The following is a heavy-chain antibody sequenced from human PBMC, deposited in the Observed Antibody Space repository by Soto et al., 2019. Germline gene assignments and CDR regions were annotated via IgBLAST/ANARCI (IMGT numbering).Heavy chain of an antibody. Sequence: SETLSLTCAVYGGSFSGYYWSWIRQPPGKGLEWIGEINHSGSTNYNPSLKSRVTISVDTSKNHFSLKLSSVTAADTAVYYCARGRGWAALSPFQAPAEKSPYWGQGTLVTVSS. CDR3: ARGRGWAALSPFQAPAEKSPY. CDR1: GGSFSGYY. CDR2: INHSGST. V-gene: IGHV4-34*01. D-gene: IGHD6-19*01. J-gene: IGHJ4*02.